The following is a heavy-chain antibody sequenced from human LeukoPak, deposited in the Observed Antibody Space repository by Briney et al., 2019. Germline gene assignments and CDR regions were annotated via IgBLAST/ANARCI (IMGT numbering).Heavy chain of an antibody. CDR1: GFAFNSYS. Sequence: GGSLRLSCAASGFAFNSYSMNWVRQAPGKGLEWVSSISGSSTYIYSANSLKGRFSISRDNAKNSLYLQMNSLRAEDAAVYFCARASLSEIIAAEAFFDSWGQGTLVTVSS. D-gene: IGHD6-25*01. CDR2: ISGSSTYI. J-gene: IGHJ4*02. V-gene: IGHV3-21*01. CDR3: ARASLSEIIAAEAFFDS.